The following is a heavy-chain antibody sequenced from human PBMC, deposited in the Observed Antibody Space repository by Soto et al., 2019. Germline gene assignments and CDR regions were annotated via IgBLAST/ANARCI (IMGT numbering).Heavy chain of an antibody. CDR2: ISYSGTT. D-gene: IGHD6-13*01. CDR3: ARVGGVPSSSPGVAY. CDR1: GGTIIDNYIC. J-gene: IGHJ4*02. Sequence: ELMPLPWSVFGGTIIDNYICLSRKHQPPGKGLEWIASISYSGTTNSNPSLKSRVTLSVDTSKNQFSLRLTSVTAMDTAIYYCARVGGVPSSSPGVAYWGQGMLVTVSS. V-gene: IGHV4-39*01.